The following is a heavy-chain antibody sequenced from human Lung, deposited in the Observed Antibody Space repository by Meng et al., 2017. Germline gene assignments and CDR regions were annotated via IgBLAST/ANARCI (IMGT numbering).Heavy chain of an antibody. J-gene: IGHJ4*02. CDR2: INHSGST. CDR1: GVAFSDYY. D-gene: IGHD4-11*01. Sequence: QVQPQQWGAGLLKPSETLSLTCVVSGVAFSDYYWSWIRQPPGKGLEWIGEINHSGSTNYNPSLESRATISVDTSQNNLSLKLSSVTAADSAVYYCARGPTTMAHDFDYWGQGTLVTVSS. V-gene: IGHV4-34*01. CDR3: ARGPTTMAHDFDY.